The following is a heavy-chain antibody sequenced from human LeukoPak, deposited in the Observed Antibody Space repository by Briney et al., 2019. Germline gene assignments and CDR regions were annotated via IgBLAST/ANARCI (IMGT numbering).Heavy chain of an antibody. CDR2: VNHSGST. D-gene: IGHD3-22*01. Sequence: SETLSLTCAVYGGSFSGYYWSWIRQPPGKGLEWIGEVNHSGSTDYNPSLKSRVTISVDTSKNQFSLKLSSVTAADTAVYYCARHVYDSSGFYDYWGQGTLVTVSS. CDR3: ARHVYDSSGFYDY. CDR1: GGSFSGYY. V-gene: IGHV4-34*01. J-gene: IGHJ4*02.